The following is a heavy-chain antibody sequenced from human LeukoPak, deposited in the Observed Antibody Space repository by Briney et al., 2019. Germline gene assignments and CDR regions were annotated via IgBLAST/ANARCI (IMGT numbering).Heavy chain of an antibody. CDR2: ITSSSRYT. CDR1: VFTFSTYN. V-gene: IGHV3-21*06. J-gene: IGHJ5*02. CDR3: AVYGSGFNP. D-gene: IGHD3-10*01. Sequence: GGSLRLSCAASVFTFSTYNMNWVRQAPGKGLEWVSSITSSSRYTFYADSVKGRFTISRDNAKNSLYLQMNSLRAEDTAVYYCAVYGSGFNPWGQGTLVTVSS.